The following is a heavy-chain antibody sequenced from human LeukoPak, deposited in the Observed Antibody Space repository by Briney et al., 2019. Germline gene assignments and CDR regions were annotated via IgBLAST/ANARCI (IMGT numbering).Heavy chain of an antibody. CDR3: AVQKSTIYGMDV. CDR2: ISSSSTYI. Sequence: GGSLRLSCAASGFSFGSYSMNWIRQAPGKGLEWVSSISSSSTYIYHAVSVKGRFTISRDNAKNSLYLQMNSLRAEDTAVYYCAVQKSTIYGMDVWGQGITVTVSS. D-gene: IGHD1-26*01. CDR1: GFSFGSYS. V-gene: IGHV3-21*01. J-gene: IGHJ6*02.